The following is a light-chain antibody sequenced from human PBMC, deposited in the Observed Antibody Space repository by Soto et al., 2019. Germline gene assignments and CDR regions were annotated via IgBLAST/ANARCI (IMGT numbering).Light chain of an antibody. CDR1: QGIGDT. CDR2: GAS. V-gene: IGKV3-15*01. Sequence: EVLLTQSKETLSVSPGAGATLSCRESQGIGDTLAWYQQKPGQAPMLLLYGASTRANDIPPRFSGSGSGTEFTLTIRSLQSEDIAVYYCQHYANWPPWTFGQGTKLDIK. CDR3: QHYANWPPWT. J-gene: IGKJ1*01.